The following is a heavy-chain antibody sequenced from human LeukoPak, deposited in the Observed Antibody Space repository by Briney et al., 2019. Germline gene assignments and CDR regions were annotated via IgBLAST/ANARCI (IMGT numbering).Heavy chain of an antibody. J-gene: IGHJ4*02. V-gene: IGHV4-34*01. D-gene: IGHD5-24*01. CDR2: INHSGST. CDR3: ARGWRWFDY. Sequence: SETLSVTCAVYGGSFSGHYWSWIRQLPGKGLEWIGEINHSGSTNYNPSLKSRVTISVDTSKNQFSLKMSSVTAADTAVYYCARGWRWFDYWGQGTLVTVSS. CDR1: GGSFSGHY.